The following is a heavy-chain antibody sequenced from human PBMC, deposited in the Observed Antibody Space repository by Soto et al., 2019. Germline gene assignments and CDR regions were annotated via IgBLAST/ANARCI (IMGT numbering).Heavy chain of an antibody. CDR2: IYRGGGR. Sequence: EVQVVESGGDLVQPGGSLRLSCAASGFTVSDAYMNWVRQAPGKGLEWVSVIYRGGGRYYADSVKGRFTISRDNSKNMVYLQMNSLRAEDTAVYYCAIDPGDRNGMSFWGQGTTVTVSS. D-gene: IGHD1-26*01. CDR1: GFTVSDAY. V-gene: IGHV3-66*01. J-gene: IGHJ6*02. CDR3: AIDPGDRNGMSF.